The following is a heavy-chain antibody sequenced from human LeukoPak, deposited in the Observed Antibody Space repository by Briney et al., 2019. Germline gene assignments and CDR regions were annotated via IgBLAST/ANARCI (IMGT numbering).Heavy chain of an antibody. D-gene: IGHD6-19*01. CDR3: ARDGRAGSLFAY. Sequence: PSETLSLTCAVYGGSFSGYYWSWIRQPPGKGLEWIGEINHSGSTNYNPSLKSRVTISVDTSMNQFSLKLSSVTAADTAIYYCARDGRAGSLFAYWGQGTLVTVSS. CDR1: GGSFSGYY. J-gene: IGHJ4*02. V-gene: IGHV4-34*01. CDR2: INHSGST.